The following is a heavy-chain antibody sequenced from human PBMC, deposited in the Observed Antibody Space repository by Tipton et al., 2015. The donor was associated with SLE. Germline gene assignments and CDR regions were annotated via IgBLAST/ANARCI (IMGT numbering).Heavy chain of an antibody. D-gene: IGHD6-13*01. CDR2: IYSGGST. CDR3: ARADMGIAAAGG. CDR1: GFTVSSNY. Sequence: LRLSCAASGFTVSSNYMSWVRQAPGKGLEWVSVIYSGGSTYYADSVKGRFTISRDNSKNTLYLQMNSLRAEDTAVYYCARADMGIAAAGGWGQGTLATVSS. V-gene: IGHV3-53*05. J-gene: IGHJ4*02.